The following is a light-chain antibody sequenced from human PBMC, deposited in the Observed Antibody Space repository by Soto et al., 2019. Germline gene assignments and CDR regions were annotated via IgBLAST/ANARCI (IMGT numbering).Light chain of an antibody. CDR1: SSDVGAYIF. CDR2: DVN. CDR3: VLFAGGTYV. J-gene: IGLJ1*01. Sequence: QSVLTQPPSASGSPGQSVTISCTGTSSDVGAYIFVSWYQQHPGKAPKLMVYDVNRRPPGVPDRFFGSKSGNTASLTVSGLQAEDEADYYCVLFAGGTYVFGTGTKLTVL. V-gene: IGLV2-8*01.